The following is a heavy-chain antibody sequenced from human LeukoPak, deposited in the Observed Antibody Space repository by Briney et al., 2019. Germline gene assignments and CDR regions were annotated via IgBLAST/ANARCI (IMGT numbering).Heavy chain of an antibody. D-gene: IGHD5-12*01. CDR1: GFTVSSNY. J-gene: IGHJ4*02. V-gene: IGHV3-53*01. Sequence: GGSLRLPCAASGFTVSSNYMSWVRQAPGKGLEWVSVIDSVDGAYYADSVKGRFIISRDNSKNTLYLQMNSLRAEDTAVYYCARGGMVATIENWGQGTLVTVSS. CDR2: IDSVDGA. CDR3: ARGGMVATIEN.